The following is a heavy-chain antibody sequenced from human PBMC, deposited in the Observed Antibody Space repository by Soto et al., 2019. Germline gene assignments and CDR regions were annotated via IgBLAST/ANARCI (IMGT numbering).Heavy chain of an antibody. CDR2: INPGNGNT. Sequence: ASVKVSCRASGYTFTSYGINWVRQAPGRGLEWMGWINPGNGNTKYSQQFQGRVIIDRDTSASTAYMELSSLRPEDTAVYSCARGGSFPSSKYLDYWGRGSLVTVSS. CDR1: GYTFTSYG. J-gene: IGHJ4*01. CDR3: ARGGSFPSSKYLDY. D-gene: IGHD2-2*01. V-gene: IGHV1-3*01.